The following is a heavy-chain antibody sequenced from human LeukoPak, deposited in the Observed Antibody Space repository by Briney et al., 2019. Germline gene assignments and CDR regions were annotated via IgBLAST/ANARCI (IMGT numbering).Heavy chain of an antibody. CDR3: ARGQFYYGSGTFYPMDS. CDR1: RFILSNNY. Sequence: GGALRLSCAASRFILSNNYIAWGRQAPGKGLEWVSVIYSGGSTYYADSVKGRFSLSRDNSKNTLYLQMYSLPDDDTAVYHCARGQFYYGSGTFYPMDSWGKGTLVTVSS. V-gene: IGHV3-66*01. D-gene: IGHD3-10*01. CDR2: IYSGGST. J-gene: IGHJ4*02.